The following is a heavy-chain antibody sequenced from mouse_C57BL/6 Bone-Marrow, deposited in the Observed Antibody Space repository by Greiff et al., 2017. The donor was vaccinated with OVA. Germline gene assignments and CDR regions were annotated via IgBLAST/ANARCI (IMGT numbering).Heavy chain of an antibody. CDR2: ICPGSGST. CDR1: GYTFTDYY. V-gene: IGHV1-77*01. J-gene: IGHJ4*01. CDR3: ARRDYYAMDY. Sequence: VQLQQSGAELVKPGASVKISCKASGYTFTDYYINWVKQRPGQGLEWIGQICPGSGSTYYNEKFKGKATLTADTSSSTAYMQLSSLTSEDSAVXFCARRDYYAMDYWGQGTSVTVSS.